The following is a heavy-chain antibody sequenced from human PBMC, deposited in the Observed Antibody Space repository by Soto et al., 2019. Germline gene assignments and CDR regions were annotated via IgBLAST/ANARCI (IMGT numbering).Heavy chain of an antibody. CDR3: ARDPSSGWYRRYFDY. CDR1: GFTFSNYE. V-gene: IGHV3-48*02. Sequence: PGGSLRLSCAASGFTFSNYEMNWVRQAPGKGLEWVSYISSSSSTIYYADSVKGRFTISRDNAKNSLYLQMNSPRDEDTAVYYCARDPSSGWYRRYFDYWGQGTLVTVSS. CDR2: ISSSSSTI. J-gene: IGHJ4*02. D-gene: IGHD6-19*01.